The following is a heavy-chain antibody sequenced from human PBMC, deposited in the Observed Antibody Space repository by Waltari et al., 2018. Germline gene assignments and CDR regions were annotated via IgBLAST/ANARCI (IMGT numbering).Heavy chain of an antibody. CDR1: GYTFTGYY. CDR2: INPNSGGT. V-gene: IGHV1-2*06. J-gene: IGHJ3*02. CDR3: ARTTTVTTCAFDI. D-gene: IGHD4-17*01. Sequence: QVQLVQSGAEVKKPGASVKVSCKASGYTFTGYYMHWVRQAPGQGLEWMGRINPNSGGTNYAQKSQGRVTMTRDTSISTAYMELSSLRSEDTAVYYCARTTTVTTCAFDIWGQGTMVTVSS.